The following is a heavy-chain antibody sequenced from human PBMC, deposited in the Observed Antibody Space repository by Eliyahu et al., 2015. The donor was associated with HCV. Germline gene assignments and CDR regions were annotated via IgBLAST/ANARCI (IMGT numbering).Heavy chain of an antibody. Sequence: VQVVESGGDLVQPGXSLRLTCEXSGXXVYXAYMSWVRQPPGKGLEWASVLYGTPHGTGRTYYAGSVYGRFTISRDTSKNTLYLQMNSLRVEDTAVYYCARSSYDVSLGYYFDLWGRGTLVTVSS. CDR3: ARSSYDVSLGYYFDL. V-gene: IGHV3-66*01. J-gene: IGHJ2*01. D-gene: IGHD2-2*01. CDR2: LYGTPHGTGRT. CDR1: GXXVYXAY.